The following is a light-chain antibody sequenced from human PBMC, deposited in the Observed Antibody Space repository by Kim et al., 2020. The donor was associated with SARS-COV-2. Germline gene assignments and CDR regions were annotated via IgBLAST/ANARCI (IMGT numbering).Light chain of an antibody. CDR2: EVS. Sequence: QSALTQPPSVSGSPGQTVTISCTGTSGDVGSYNRVSWYHQPPGTAPKLIIYEVSNRPSGVPHRFSGSKSGNTASLTISGLQAEDESDYYCSSQTNTGTWVFGGGTQLTVL. J-gene: IGLJ2*01. CDR1: SGDVGSYNR. CDR3: SSQTNTGTWV. V-gene: IGLV2-18*02.